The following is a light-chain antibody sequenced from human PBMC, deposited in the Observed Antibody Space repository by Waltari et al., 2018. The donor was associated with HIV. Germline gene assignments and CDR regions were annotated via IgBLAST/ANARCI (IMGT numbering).Light chain of an antibody. CDR2: EVS. V-gene: IGLV2-14*01. J-gene: IGLJ1*01. CDR1: SSDVGGYNY. Sequence: QSALTQPASVSGSPGQSITISCTGTSSDVGGYNYVSWYQQHPGKAPKLIIYEVSNRPSGGSNRFSGSKSGNTASLTISGLQADDEAHYYCSSYTSSTTYVFGTGTKVTVL. CDR3: SSYTSSTTYV.